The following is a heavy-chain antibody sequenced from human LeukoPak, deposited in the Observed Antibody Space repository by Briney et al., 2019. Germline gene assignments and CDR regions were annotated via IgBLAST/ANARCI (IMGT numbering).Heavy chain of an antibody. J-gene: IGHJ1*01. Sequence: SETLSLTCTVSGGSISSYYWSWIRQPPGRGLEWIGYIYYSGSTNYNPSLKSRVTISVDTSKNQFSLKLSSVTAADTAVYYCARHYGSGSYSAEYFQHWGQGTLVTVSS. D-gene: IGHD3-10*01. CDR3: ARHYGSGSYSAEYFQH. V-gene: IGHV4-59*08. CDR2: IYYSGST. CDR1: GGSISSYY.